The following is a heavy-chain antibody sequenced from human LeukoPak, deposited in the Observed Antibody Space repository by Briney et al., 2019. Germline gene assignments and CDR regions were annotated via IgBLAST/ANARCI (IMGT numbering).Heavy chain of an antibody. V-gene: IGHV3-33*08. CDR2: IWYDGSNK. CDR1: GFTFSSYW. CDR3: ATDRATQYFDY. J-gene: IGHJ4*02. D-gene: IGHD2-15*01. Sequence: GGSLRLSCAASGFTFSSYWMHWVRQAPGKGLEWVAVIWYDGSNKDYADSVKGRFTVSRDNSRNTLFLQMNSQRVEDTAVYYCATDRATQYFDYWGQGTLVSVPS.